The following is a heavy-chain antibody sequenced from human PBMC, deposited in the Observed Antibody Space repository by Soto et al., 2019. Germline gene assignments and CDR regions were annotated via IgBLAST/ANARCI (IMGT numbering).Heavy chain of an antibody. V-gene: IGHV3-23*01. Sequence: GGSLRLSCSASGFTFSTSAMTWVRQAPGKGLEWVSTISTSGGSTYYTDSVKGRFTISRDNSQDILYLQMNSLRAEDTAIYYCTKDQKWDVPHFSEFWGQGTQVTVSS. CDR2: ISTSGGST. CDR3: TKDQKWDVPHFSEF. CDR1: GFTFSTSA. D-gene: IGHD1-26*01. J-gene: IGHJ4*02.